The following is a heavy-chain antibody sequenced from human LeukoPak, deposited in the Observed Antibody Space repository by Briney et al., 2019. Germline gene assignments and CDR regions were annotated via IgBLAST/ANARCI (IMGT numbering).Heavy chain of an antibody. D-gene: IGHD4-17*01. Sequence: SETLSLPCIVSGASITSYYWSWLRQPPGKGLEWIGYVHYSGSTNYNPSLKRRVTISVDTSKTQFSLKLSSVTAADTAVYYCARHDYGATRDYWGQGTRVTTSS. CDR2: VHYSGST. V-gene: IGHV4-59*08. CDR3: ARHDYGATRDY. CDR1: GASITSYY. J-gene: IGHJ4*02.